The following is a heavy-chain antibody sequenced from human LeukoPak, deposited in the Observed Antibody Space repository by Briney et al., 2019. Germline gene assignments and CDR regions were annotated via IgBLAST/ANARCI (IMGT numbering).Heavy chain of an antibody. Sequence: ASVKVSCKAPGYTFTDYYMHWVREAPGQGLEWMGWINPNRRGTDSAQKFQGGFSMTRDTSISTAYMELSRLRSDDTAVYYCAERAREYSHDAFDIWGQGTMVTVSS. CDR3: AERAREYSHDAFDI. D-gene: IGHD5-18*01. V-gene: IGHV1-2*02. CDR2: INPNRRGT. CDR1: GYTFTDYY. J-gene: IGHJ3*02.